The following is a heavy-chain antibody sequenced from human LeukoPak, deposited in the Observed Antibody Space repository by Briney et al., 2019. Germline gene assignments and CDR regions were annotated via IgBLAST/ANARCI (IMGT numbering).Heavy chain of an antibody. CDR1: GFTFSSYS. CDR2: ISTSSGYI. J-gene: IGHJ4*02. D-gene: IGHD3-10*01. V-gene: IGHV3-21*01. CDR3: ARERFWFGGFYPPHVSVFDF. Sequence: GGSLRLSCAASGFTFSSYSMNWVRQAPGKGLEWVSSISTSSGYIYYADAVKGRFTISRENAKNSVYLQMNSLRAEGTAVYYCARERFWFGGFYPPHVSVFDFWGQGSLVTVSS.